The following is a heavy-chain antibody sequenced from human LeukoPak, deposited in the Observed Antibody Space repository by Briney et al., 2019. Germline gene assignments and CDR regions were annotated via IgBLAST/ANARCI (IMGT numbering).Heavy chain of an antibody. CDR3: VGVDSSGYSFDY. CDR2: IYYSGST. V-gene: IGHV4-39*01. D-gene: IGHD3-22*01. J-gene: IGHJ4*02. CDR1: GGSISSSSYY. Sequence: SETLSLTCTVSGGSISSSSYYWGWIRQPPGKGLEWIGTIYYSGSTYYNPSLKSRVTISVDTSKNQFSLKLSSVTAADTAVYYCVGVDSSGYSFDYWGQGTLVTVSS.